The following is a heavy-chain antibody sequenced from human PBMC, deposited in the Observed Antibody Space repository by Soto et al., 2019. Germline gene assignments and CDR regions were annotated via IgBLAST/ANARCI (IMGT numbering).Heavy chain of an antibody. CDR3: ARHETENTYYDSWSGYFSLTFDY. J-gene: IGHJ4*02. V-gene: IGHV1-18*04. CDR2: ISAYNGNT. D-gene: IGHD3-3*01. CDR1: GYTFTSYG. Sequence: ASVKVSCKASGYTFTSYGISWVRQAPGQGLEWMGWISAYNGNTNYAQKLQGRVTMTTDTSTSTAYMELRSLRSDDTAVYYCARHETENTYYDSWSGYFSLTFDYWGQGTLVTVSS.